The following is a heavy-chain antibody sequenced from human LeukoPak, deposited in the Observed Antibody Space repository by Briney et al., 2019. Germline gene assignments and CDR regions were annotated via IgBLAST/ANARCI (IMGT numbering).Heavy chain of an antibody. D-gene: IGHD6-13*01. CDR2: VYYSGST. CDR1: GGSISSYY. V-gene: IGHV4-59*08. J-gene: IGHJ4*02. Sequence: SETLSLTCTVSGGSISSYYWSWIRQPPGKGLGWIGYVYYSGSTNYNPSLKSRVTISVDTSKNQFSLKLSSVTAADTAVYFCARQRSSTWSLGYWGQGTLVTVSS. CDR3: ARQRSSTWSLGY.